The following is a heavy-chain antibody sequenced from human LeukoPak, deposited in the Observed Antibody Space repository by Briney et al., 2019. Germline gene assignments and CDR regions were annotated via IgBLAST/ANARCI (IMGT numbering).Heavy chain of an antibody. CDR3: ARDSKRYYDFWSGYGGTAEEYYFDY. V-gene: IGHV3-20*04. D-gene: IGHD3-3*01. J-gene: IGHJ4*02. CDR2: INWNGGST. CDR1: GFTFDDYG. Sequence: PGGSLRLPCAASGFTFDDYGMSWVRQAPGKGLEWVSGINWNGGSTGYADSVKGRFTISRDNAKNSLYLQMNILRAEDTALYYCARDSKRYYDFWSGYGGTAEEYYFDYWGQGTLVTVSS.